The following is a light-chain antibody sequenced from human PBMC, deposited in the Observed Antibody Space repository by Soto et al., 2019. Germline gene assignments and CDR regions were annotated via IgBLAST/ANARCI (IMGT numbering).Light chain of an antibody. Sequence: QSALTQPASVSGSPGQSITISCSGTSSDVGGYNYVSWYQQHPGKASKLMIYDVSYRPSGVSTRFSGSKSGNTASLTISGLQAEDEADYYCSSYTSSSTLVVFGGGTQLTVL. CDR2: DVS. V-gene: IGLV2-14*01. CDR1: SSDVGGYNY. J-gene: IGLJ2*01. CDR3: SSYTSSSTLVV.